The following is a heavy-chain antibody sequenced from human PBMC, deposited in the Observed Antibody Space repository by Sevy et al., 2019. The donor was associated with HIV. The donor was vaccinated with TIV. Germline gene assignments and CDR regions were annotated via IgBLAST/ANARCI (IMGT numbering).Heavy chain of an antibody. CDR1: GGSISSSSYY. J-gene: IGHJ4*02. CDR3: ARRKDSAIDY. Sequence: SETLFLTCTVSGGSISSSSYYWGWIRQPPGKGLEWIGSIYYSGSTYYNPSLKSRVTISVDTSKNQFSLKLSSVTAADTAVYYCARRKDSAIDYWGQGTLVTVSS. D-gene: IGHD2-15*01. V-gene: IGHV4-39*01. CDR2: IYYSGST.